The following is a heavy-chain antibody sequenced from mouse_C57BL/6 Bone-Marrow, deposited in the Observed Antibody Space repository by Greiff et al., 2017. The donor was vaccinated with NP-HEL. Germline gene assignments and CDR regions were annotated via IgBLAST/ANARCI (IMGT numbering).Heavy chain of an antibody. CDR3: ARRDYGSGGYFDV. CDR1: GFSLTSYG. Sequence: VQLQQSGPGLVQPSQSLSITCTVSGFSLTSYGVHWVRQSPGKGLEWLGVIWSGGSTDYNAAFISRLSISKDNSKSQVFFKMNSLQADDTAIYYCARRDYGSGGYFDVWGTGTTVTVSS. D-gene: IGHD1-1*01. CDR2: IWSGGST. J-gene: IGHJ1*03. V-gene: IGHV2-2*01.